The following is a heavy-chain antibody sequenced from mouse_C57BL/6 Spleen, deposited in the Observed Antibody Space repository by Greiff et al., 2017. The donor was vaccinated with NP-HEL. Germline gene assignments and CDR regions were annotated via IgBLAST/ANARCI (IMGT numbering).Heavy chain of an antibody. Sequence: QVQLQESGAELVRPGTSVKMSCKASGYTFTNYWIGWAKQRPGHGLEWIGDLYPGGGYTNYNEKFKGKATLTADKSSSTAYMQFRRLTSDDSDIYCCARGDGSSRYFGVWGTGTTVSVSS. CDR1: GYTFTNYW. D-gene: IGHD1-1*01. CDR3: ARGDGSSRYFGV. V-gene: IGHV1-63*01. J-gene: IGHJ1*03. CDR2: LYPGGGYT.